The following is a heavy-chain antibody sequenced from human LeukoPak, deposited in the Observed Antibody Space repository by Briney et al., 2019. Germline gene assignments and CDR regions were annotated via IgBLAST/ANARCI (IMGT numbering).Heavy chain of an antibody. CDR2: ISYDGSNK. J-gene: IGHJ4*02. D-gene: IGHD5-18*01. Sequence: GGSLRLSCAASGFTFSSYGMHWVRQAPGKGLEWVAVISYDGSNKYYADSVKGRFTISRDNSKNTLYLQMNSLRAEDTAVYYCARDRADGYNYGDSFDNWGQGVLVTVSS. CDR3: ARDRADGYNYGDSFDN. CDR1: GFTFSSYG. V-gene: IGHV3-30*03.